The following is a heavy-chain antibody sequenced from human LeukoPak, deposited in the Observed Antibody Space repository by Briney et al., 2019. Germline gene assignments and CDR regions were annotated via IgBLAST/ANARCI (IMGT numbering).Heavy chain of an antibody. CDR2: IYYSGST. Sequence: PSETLSLTCTVSGGSISSGGYYWSWIRQHPGKGLEWIGYIYYSGSTYYNPSLKSRVTISVDTSKNQFSLKLSSVTAADTAVYYCARVYYYGSGTLNFDYWGQGTLVTVSS. D-gene: IGHD3-10*01. CDR3: ARVYYYGSGTLNFDY. J-gene: IGHJ4*02. CDR1: GGSISSGGYY. V-gene: IGHV4-31*03.